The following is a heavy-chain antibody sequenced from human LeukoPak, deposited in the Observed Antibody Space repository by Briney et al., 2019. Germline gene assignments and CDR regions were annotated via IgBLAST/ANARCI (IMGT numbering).Heavy chain of an antibody. D-gene: IGHD6-19*01. CDR1: GFTFSNYG. Sequence: GGSLRLSCVASGFTFSNYGMDWVPQAPGKGLEWVSGVSNRDGSAYYADSVKGRFSVSRDNSKNTLHLQMNSLRDDDTALYYCASGMAMAGDGPFDFWGQGTRVTVSS. CDR2: VSNRDGSA. J-gene: IGHJ4*02. CDR3: ASGMAMAGDGPFDF. V-gene: IGHV3-23*01.